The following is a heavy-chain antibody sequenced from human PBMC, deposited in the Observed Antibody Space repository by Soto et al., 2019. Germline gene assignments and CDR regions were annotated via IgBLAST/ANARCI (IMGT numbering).Heavy chain of an antibody. CDR2: IDPSGTT. D-gene: IGHD5-12*01. CDR1: GGSFTAYF. V-gene: IGHV4-34*01. J-gene: IGHJ4*02. CDR3: ARGWVRASDY. Sequence: QVQLQQWGAGLLKPSETLSLTCAVSGGSFTAYFCSWVRQPPGKGLEWIGEIDPSGTTNYNPSLKSRVTISLDTSKNQFSLDLRSVTAADTAVYYCARGWVRASDYWGQGTLVTVSS.